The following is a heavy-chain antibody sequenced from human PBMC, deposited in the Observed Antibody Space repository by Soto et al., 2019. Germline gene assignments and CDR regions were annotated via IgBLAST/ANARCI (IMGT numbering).Heavy chain of an antibody. D-gene: IGHD3-10*01. Sequence: PSETLSLTCAVYGGSFSGYYWSWIRQPPGKGLEWIGEINHSGSTNYNPSLKSRVTISVDTSKNQFSLKLSSVTAADTAVYYCARVSYGSGSYYYYYGMDVWGQGTTVTVSS. CDR3: ARVSYGSGSYYYYYGMDV. CDR2: INHSGST. J-gene: IGHJ6*02. CDR1: GGSFSGYY. V-gene: IGHV4-34*01.